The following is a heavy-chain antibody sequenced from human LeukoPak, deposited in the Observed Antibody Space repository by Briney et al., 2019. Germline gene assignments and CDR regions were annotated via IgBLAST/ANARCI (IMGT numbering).Heavy chain of an antibody. V-gene: IGHV4-59*08. Sequence: SETLSLTCTVSGGSLSSYYWSWIRQPPRKGLEWIGYIYYSGSTNYNPSLKSRVTISVDTSKNQFSLKLSSVTAADTAVYYCASHSSGYYASFDYWGQGTLVTVSS. J-gene: IGHJ4*02. CDR2: IYYSGST. CDR1: GGSLSSYY. CDR3: ASHSSGYYASFDY. D-gene: IGHD3-22*01.